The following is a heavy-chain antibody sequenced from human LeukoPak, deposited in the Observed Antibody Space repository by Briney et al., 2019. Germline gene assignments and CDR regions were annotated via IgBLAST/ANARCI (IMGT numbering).Heavy chain of an antibody. CDR1: GGSISSSRYY. V-gene: IGHV4-39*02. D-gene: IGHD3-3*01. Sequence: SETLSLTCTVSGGSISSSRYYWGWIRHPPGKGLEWIGNIYYSESTYYNPSLKSRVTISVDTSKNQFSLKLSSVTAADTAVYYCARERAGNYDFWSGNNWFDPWGQGTLVTVSS. J-gene: IGHJ5*02. CDR2: IYYSEST. CDR3: ARERAGNYDFWSGNNWFDP.